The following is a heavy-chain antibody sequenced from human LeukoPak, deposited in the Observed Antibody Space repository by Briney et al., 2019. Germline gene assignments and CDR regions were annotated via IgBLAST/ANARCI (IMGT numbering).Heavy chain of an antibody. CDR2: IQYDGSNE. CDR1: GFTFSNYG. Sequence: GGSLRLSCAASGFTFSNYGMHWVRQAPGKGLEWVAYIQYDGSNEQYADSVKGRFSIYRDSSKNILYLQMNSLRAEDTAVYYCAKDRCSNGVGCYYYYMDVWGKGTTVTISS. V-gene: IGHV3-30*02. CDR3: AKDRCSNGVGCYYYYMDV. J-gene: IGHJ6*03. D-gene: IGHD2-8*01.